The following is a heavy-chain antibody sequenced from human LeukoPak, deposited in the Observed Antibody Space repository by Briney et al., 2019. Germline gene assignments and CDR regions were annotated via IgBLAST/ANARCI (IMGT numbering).Heavy chain of an antibody. J-gene: IGHJ3*02. CDR3: ASAMIGVPDDAFDI. CDR2: INHSGGT. V-gene: IGHV4-34*01. Sequence: SETLSLTCAVYGGSFSGYYWSWIRQPPGKGLEWIGEINHSGGTNYNPSLKSRVTISVDTSKNQFSLKLSSLTAADTAVYYCASAMIGVPDDAFDIWGQGTMVTVSS. CDR1: GGSFSGYY. D-gene: IGHD3-22*01.